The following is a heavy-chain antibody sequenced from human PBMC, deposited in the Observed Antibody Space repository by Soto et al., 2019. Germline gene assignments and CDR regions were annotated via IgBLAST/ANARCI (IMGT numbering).Heavy chain of an antibody. D-gene: IGHD6-13*01. CDR3: AREIAEGHSYYYYGMDV. V-gene: IGHV3-30-3*01. Sequence: QVQLVESGGGVVQPGRSLRLSCAASGFTFSSYAMHWVRQAPGKGLEWVAVISYDGSNKYYADSVKGRFTISRDNSKNSLYLKMNSRRAEDTAVYYCAREIAEGHSYYYYGMDVWGQGTKVTVCS. CDR2: ISYDGSNK. J-gene: IGHJ6*02. CDR1: GFTFSSYA.